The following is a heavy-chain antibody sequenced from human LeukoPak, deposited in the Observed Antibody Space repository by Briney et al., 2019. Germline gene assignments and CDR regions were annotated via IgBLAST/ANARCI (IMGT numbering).Heavy chain of an antibody. CDR2: IYHSGST. CDR3: ASSADSSGYYANFDY. CDR1: GGSISSGGYS. J-gene: IGHJ4*02. Sequence: SETLSLTCAVSGGSISSGGYSWSWIRQPPGKGLEWIGYIYHSGSTYYNPSLKSRVTISVDRFKNQFSLKLSSVTAADTAVYYCASSADSSGYYANFDYWGQGTLVTVSS. D-gene: IGHD3-22*01. V-gene: IGHV4-30-2*01.